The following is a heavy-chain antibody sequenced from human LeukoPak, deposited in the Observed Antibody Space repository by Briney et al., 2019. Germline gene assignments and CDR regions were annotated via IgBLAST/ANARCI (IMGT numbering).Heavy chain of an antibody. D-gene: IGHD6-13*01. CDR2: LNPNNGGT. J-gene: IGHJ4*02. CDR1: GYTFTVYY. Sequence: ASVKVSCKASGYTFTVYYMHWVRRAPGQGFEWMGWLNPNNGGTNYAQKFQGRVTMARDTSISTAYMELSSLRSDDTAVYYCVSQQVVPLWGQGTLVTVSS. V-gene: IGHV1-2*02. CDR3: VSQQVVPL.